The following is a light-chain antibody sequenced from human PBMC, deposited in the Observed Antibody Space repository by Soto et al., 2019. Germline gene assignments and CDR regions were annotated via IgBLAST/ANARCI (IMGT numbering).Light chain of an antibody. J-gene: IGLJ2*01. CDR1: SSNIGNNY. CDR3: GTWDSSLTAMI. Sequence: QSVLTQPPSVSAAPGQKVTISCSGSSSNIGNNYVSWYQHLPGTAPKLLIYDNDQRPSGIPARISGSKSGPSATLGITGLQPGDEADYYCGTWDSSLTAMIFGGGTKLTVL. CDR2: DND. V-gene: IGLV1-51*01.